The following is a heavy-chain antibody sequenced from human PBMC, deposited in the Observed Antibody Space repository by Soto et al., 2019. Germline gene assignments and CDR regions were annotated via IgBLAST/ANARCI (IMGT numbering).Heavy chain of an antibody. CDR1: GFTFSSYA. V-gene: IGHV3-64D*06. Sequence: GGSLRLSXSASGFTFSSYAMHWVRQAPGKGLEYVSAISSNGGSTYYADSVKGRFTISRDNSKNTLYLQMSSLRAEDTAVYYCVKDRNYDFWSGPDAFDIWGQGTMVTVSS. CDR3: VKDRNYDFWSGPDAFDI. D-gene: IGHD3-3*01. CDR2: ISSNGGST. J-gene: IGHJ3*02.